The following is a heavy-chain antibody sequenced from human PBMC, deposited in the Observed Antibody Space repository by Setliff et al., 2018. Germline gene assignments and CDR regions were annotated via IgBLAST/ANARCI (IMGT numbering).Heavy chain of an antibody. J-gene: IGHJ4*02. V-gene: IGHV1-2*04. Sequence: GASVKVSCKASGYTFTGYYMHWVRQAPGQGLEWMGWINPNSGGTNYAQKFQGWVTMTRDTSISTAYMELSRLRSDDTAVYYCARRRHYYDSSGYRWGGFYFDYWGQGTLVTVS. D-gene: IGHD3-22*01. CDR1: GYTFTGYY. CDR3: ARRRHYYDSSGYRWGGFYFDY. CDR2: INPNSGGT.